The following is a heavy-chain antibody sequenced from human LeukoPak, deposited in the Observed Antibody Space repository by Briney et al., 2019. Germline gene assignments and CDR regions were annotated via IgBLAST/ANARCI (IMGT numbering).Heavy chain of an antibody. Sequence: GGSLRLSCAASEFTFSNYWMSWVRQAPGKGLEWVANVKPDGTEKYYVDSVKGRFTISRDNAKNTLYLQMNSLRADDTVVFYCAREIGRGTGSGDAFDIWGQGTMVTVSS. V-gene: IGHV3-7*01. CDR3: AREIGRGTGSGDAFDI. CDR1: EFTFSNYW. CDR2: VKPDGTEK. J-gene: IGHJ3*02. D-gene: IGHD3-10*01.